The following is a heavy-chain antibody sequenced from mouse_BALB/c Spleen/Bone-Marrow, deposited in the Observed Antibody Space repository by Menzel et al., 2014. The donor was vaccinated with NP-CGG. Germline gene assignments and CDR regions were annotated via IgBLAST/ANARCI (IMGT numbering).Heavy chain of an antibody. CDR1: GFNIKDTY. CDR2: IDPANGNT. CDR3: ARLVLFAY. Sequence: VQLQQSGAALVKPGALVKLSCTASGFNIKDTYMHWVKQRPEQGLEWIGRIDPANGNTKYDPKFQGKATITADTSSNTAYLQLSSLASEVTAVYYCARLVLFAYWGQGTPVTVSA. V-gene: IGHV14-3*02. J-gene: IGHJ3*01.